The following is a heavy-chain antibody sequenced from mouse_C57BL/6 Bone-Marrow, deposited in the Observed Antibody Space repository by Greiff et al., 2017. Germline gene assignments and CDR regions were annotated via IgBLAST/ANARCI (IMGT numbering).Heavy chain of an antibody. J-gene: IGHJ2*01. CDR2: IYPGGGYT. CDR3: ASGPYYFDF. Sequence: VQLKQSGAELVRPGTSVKMSCKASGYNFTNYWIGWAKQRTGHGLEWIGDIYPGGGYTNYNAKFKGKAPLTADKSSSTAYMQFSSLTSEDSAIYYCASGPYYFDFWGQGTTLTVSS. V-gene: IGHV1-63*01. D-gene: IGHD3-1*01. CDR1: GYNFTNYW.